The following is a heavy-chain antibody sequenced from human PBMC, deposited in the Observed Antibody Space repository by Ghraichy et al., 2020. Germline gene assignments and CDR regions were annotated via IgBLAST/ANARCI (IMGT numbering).Heavy chain of an antibody. Sequence: SETLSLTCVVSGGSITSDNWWSWVRQAPGKGLEWIGEIFHSGTSDYNPSFKSRVTISDDKSENQFSLSLTSVTAADTAVYYCARNPDTRSSGYGTDVWGQGTTVTVSS. CDR1: GGSITSDNW. CDR3: ARNPDTRSSGYGTDV. J-gene: IGHJ6*01. D-gene: IGHD3-10*01. CDR2: IFHSGTS. V-gene: IGHV4-4*02.